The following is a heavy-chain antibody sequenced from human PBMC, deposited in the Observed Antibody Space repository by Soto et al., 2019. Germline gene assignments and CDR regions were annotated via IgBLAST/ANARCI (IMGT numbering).Heavy chain of an antibody. V-gene: IGHV4-34*01. Sequence: SETLSLTCAVYGGSFSGYYWSWIRQPPGKGLEWIREINHSGSTNYNPSLKSRVTISVDTSKNQFSLKLSSVTAADTAVYYCASVSRVKDCSGGSCYSNDFDYWGQGTLVTVSS. D-gene: IGHD2-15*01. CDR1: GGSFSGYY. CDR3: ASVSRVKDCSGGSCYSNDFDY. J-gene: IGHJ4*02. CDR2: INHSGST.